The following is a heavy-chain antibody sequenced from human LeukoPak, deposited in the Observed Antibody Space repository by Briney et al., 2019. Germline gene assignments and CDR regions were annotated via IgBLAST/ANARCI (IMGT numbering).Heavy chain of an antibody. V-gene: IGHV3-33*01. CDR3: ARASIAAAGYYFDY. J-gene: IGHJ4*02. CDR2: IWYDGTNK. CDR1: GFTFSSYG. D-gene: IGHD6-13*01. Sequence: GGSLRLSCAASGFTFSSYGMHWVRQAPGKGLEWVALIWYDGTNKYYADSVKGRFTFSRDNSKNTLYLQMNSLRAEDTAVYYCARASIAAAGYYFDYWGQGTLVTVSS.